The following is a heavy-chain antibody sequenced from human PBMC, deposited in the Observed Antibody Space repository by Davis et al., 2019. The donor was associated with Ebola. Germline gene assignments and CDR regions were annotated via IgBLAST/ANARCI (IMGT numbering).Heavy chain of an antibody. D-gene: IGHD2-15*01. CDR2: IYYSGST. V-gene: IGHV4-39*01. Sequence: MPSETLSLTCTVSGGSISSSSYYWGWIRQPPGKGLEWIGSIYYSGSTYYNPFLKSRVTISVDTSKNQFSLKLSSVTAADTAVYYCATPLGLCSGGSCPLGYWGQGTLVTVSS. CDR3: ATPLGLCSGGSCPLGY. J-gene: IGHJ4*02. CDR1: GGSISSSSYY.